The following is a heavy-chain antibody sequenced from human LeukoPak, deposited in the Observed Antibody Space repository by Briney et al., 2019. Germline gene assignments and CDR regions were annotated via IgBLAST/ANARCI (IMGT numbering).Heavy chain of an antibody. Sequence: ASVKVSCKASGYTFTSYGISWVRQAPGQGLEWLGWIDGYSGDRNYAEKVQGRVSMTTDTSTSTASMELGSLTYDDTAVYYCARDYGGTFYDYWGQGTLIIVSS. V-gene: IGHV1-18*01. CDR2: IDGYSGDR. CDR1: GYTFTSYG. D-gene: IGHD2/OR15-2a*01. CDR3: ARDYGGTFYDY. J-gene: IGHJ4*02.